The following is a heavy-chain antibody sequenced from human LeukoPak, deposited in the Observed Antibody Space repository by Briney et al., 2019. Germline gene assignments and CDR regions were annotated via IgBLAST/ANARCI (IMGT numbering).Heavy chain of an antibody. CDR2: IWYDGTNK. CDR1: GFTFSTYA. V-gene: IGHV3-33*01. CDR3: AGSSQIVGTTSLTY. Sequence: GGSLRLSCAASGFTFSTYAMHWVCQAPGKGLEWVAVIWYDGTNKYYVDSVKGRFTISRENSKNTLFLQMNSLRAEDTAVYFCAGSSQIVGTTSLTYWGQGTLVTVSS. J-gene: IGHJ4*02. D-gene: IGHD1-26*01.